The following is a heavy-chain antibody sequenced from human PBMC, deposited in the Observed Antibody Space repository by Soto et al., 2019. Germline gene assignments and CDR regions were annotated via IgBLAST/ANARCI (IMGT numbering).Heavy chain of an antibody. D-gene: IGHD6-13*01. CDR2: ISAYNGNT. CDR1: GYTFTSYG. J-gene: IGHJ6*02. V-gene: IGHV1-18*04. CDR3: ARDNPSSSSWYSYYYYYGMDV. Sequence: QVPLVQSGAEVKKPGASVKVSCKASGYTFTSYGISWVRQAPGQGLEWMGWISAYNGNTNYAQKLQGRVTMTTDTSTSTVYLELRSLRSDDTAVYYCARDNPSSSSWYSYYYYYGMDVWGQGTTVTVSS.